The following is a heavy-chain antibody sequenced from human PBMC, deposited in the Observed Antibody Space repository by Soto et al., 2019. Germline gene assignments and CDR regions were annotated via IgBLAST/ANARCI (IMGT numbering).Heavy chain of an antibody. CDR2: IYPGDSDT. V-gene: IGHV5-51*01. CDR3: ARRRNDFNDGFDI. D-gene: IGHD2-21*02. Sequence: PGESLKISCKGSGNIFANSWIGWVRQMSGKGLEWMGIIYPGDSDTRYSPSFQGQVTISADKSIITAYLQWSSLKASDTAIYYCARRRNDFNDGFDIWGQGTIVTVSS. J-gene: IGHJ3*02. CDR1: GNIFANSW.